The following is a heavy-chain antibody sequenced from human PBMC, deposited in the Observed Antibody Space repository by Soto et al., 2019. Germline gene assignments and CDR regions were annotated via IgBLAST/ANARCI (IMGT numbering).Heavy chain of an antibody. J-gene: IGHJ6*02. Sequence: EVQLLESGGGLVQPGGSLRLSCAASGFTFSSYAMSWVRQAPGKGVEWVSAISGSGGTTYYTDSVKGRFTISRDNSKNTLYLQMNSLRVEDTAVYYCAKYCSSTSCLVVYGMDVWGQGTTVTVSS. V-gene: IGHV3-23*01. CDR1: GFTFSSYA. CDR3: AKYCSSTSCLVVYGMDV. D-gene: IGHD2-2*01. CDR2: ISGSGGTT.